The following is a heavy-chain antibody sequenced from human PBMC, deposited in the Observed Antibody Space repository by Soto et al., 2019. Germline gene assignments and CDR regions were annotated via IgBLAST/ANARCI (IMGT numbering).Heavy chain of an antibody. J-gene: IGHJ6*02. V-gene: IGHV3-23*01. CDR2: ITGSGDAT. Sequence: SPRISCAAPGLNIDIYGMSWVRQAPGKGLEWVSAITGSGDATYYADSVRGRFTISRDSSKNTLYLQMKSLRAEDAATYYCAKDSPGLTGWVQGTTVTISS. CDR3: AKDSPGLTG. CDR1: GLNIDIYG.